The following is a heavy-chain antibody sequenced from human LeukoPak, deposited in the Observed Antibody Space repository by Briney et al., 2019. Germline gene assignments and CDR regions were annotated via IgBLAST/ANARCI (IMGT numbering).Heavy chain of an antibody. D-gene: IGHD6-6*01. CDR2: TKQDGSEK. CDR3: ARGGWSSSPFDY. Sequence: GGSLRLSCVASGFTFSSRDWMTWVRQAPGKGLEWVANTKQDGSEKNYVDSVKGRFTISRDNARNSLYLQMNSLRAEDTAVYYCARGGWSSSPFDYWGQGTLVTVSS. V-gene: IGHV3-7*01. CDR1: GFTFSSRDW. J-gene: IGHJ4*02.